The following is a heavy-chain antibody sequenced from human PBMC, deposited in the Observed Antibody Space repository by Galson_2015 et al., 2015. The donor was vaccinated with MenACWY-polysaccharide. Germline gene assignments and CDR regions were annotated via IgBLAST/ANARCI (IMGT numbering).Heavy chain of an antibody. CDR3: VGPLGRGGTGAYGMDA. D-gene: IGHD3-10*01. CDR1: GLTFSNNW. CDR2: INSDASST. V-gene: IGHV3-74*01. J-gene: IGHJ6*02. Sequence: SLRLSCAASGLTFSNNWIHWVRQALGKGLVWVSRINSDASSTAYADSVKGRFTISRDNAKNTLYLQMNSLRVEDTAVYYCVGPLGRGGTGAYGMDACGQGTTVTVSS.